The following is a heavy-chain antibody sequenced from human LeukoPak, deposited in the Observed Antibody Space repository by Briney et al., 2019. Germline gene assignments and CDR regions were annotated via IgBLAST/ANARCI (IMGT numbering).Heavy chain of an antibody. CDR3: ASGFRLVY. V-gene: IGHV4-39*07. Sequence: SETLSLTCTVSGGSISSSYSWGWIRQPPGKELEWIGGINHSRSTNYDPSLKSRVTISVDTSKNQFSLKLSSVFAADTAVYYSASGFRLVYWGQGTLVTVSS. CDR1: GGSISSSYS. D-gene: IGHD2-21*01. CDR2: INHSRST. J-gene: IGHJ4*02.